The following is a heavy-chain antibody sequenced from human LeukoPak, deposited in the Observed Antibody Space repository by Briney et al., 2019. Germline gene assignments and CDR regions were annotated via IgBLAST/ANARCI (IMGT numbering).Heavy chain of an antibody. CDR2: IYSSGST. CDR1: GGSVSSYY. CDR3: ARFPGSAEYRHYYYMDV. V-gene: IGHV4-4*07. J-gene: IGHJ6*03. D-gene: IGHD2-15*01. Sequence: KPSETLSLTCTVSGGSVSSYYWNWLRQPAGKGLEWIGRIYSSGSTNYNPSLKSRVTVSVDTSKNQFSLKLSSVTAADTAVYYCARFPGSAEYRHYYYMDVWGKGTTVTVSS.